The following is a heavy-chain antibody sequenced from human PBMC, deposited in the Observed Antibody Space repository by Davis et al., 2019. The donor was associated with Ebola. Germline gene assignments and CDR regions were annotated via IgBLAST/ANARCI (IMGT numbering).Heavy chain of an antibody. Sequence: MPSETLSLTCTVSGGSISSYYWSWIRQPPGKGLEWIGSIYYSGSTYYNPSLKSRVTISVDTSKNQFSLKLSSVTAADTAVYYCARAHRITIFGVVTGPWGQGTLVTVSS. D-gene: IGHD3-3*01. CDR2: IYYSGST. V-gene: IGHV4-39*01. CDR3: ARAHRITIFGVVTGP. CDR1: GGSISSYY. J-gene: IGHJ5*02.